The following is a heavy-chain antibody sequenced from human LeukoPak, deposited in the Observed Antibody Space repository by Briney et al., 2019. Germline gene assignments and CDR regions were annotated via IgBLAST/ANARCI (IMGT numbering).Heavy chain of an antibody. CDR1: GYXFTNYW. CDR2: IDPSDSYT. D-gene: IGHD5-18*01. V-gene: IGHV5-10-1*01. Sequence: GESLRISCNGSGYXFTNYWITWVRQMPGKGLEWMGRIDPSDSYTNYSPSFQGHVTISADKSITIAYLQWSSLKASDTAMYYCARTRGYSYGPPFDFWGQGTLVTVSS. CDR3: ARTRGYSYGPPFDF. J-gene: IGHJ4*02.